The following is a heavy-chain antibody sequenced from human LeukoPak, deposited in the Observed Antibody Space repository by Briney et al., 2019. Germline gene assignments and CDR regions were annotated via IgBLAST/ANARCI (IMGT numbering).Heavy chain of an antibody. CDR3: AKMRPEIVVVAEIDY. CDR1: GFTFSRYA. CDR2: IRACGDIT. D-gene: IGHD2-15*01. J-gene: IGHJ4*02. V-gene: IGHV3-23*01. Sequence: GGSLRLSCAASGFTFSRYAMSWVRRAPGKGLDWVSAIRACGDITYYADSVKGRFTISRDNSKNALYLQMNSLRAEDTAVYYCAKMRPEIVVVAEIDYWGQGTLVTVSS.